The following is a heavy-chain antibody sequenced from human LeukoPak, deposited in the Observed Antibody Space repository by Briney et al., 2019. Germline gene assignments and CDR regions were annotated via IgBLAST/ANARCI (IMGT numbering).Heavy chain of an antibody. CDR3: ARETPTSPPSQFGP. Sequence: SVKVSCKASGGTFSSYAISWVRQAPGQGLEWMGRIIPILGIANYAQKFQGRVTIAADKSTSTAYMELSSLRSEDTAVYYCARETPTSPPSQFGPWGQGTLVTVSS. J-gene: IGHJ5*02. CDR1: GGTFSSYA. CDR2: IIPILGIA. V-gene: IGHV1-69*04.